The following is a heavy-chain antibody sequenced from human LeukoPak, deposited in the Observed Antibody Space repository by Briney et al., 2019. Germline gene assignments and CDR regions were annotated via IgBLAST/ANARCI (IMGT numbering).Heavy chain of an antibody. CDR1: RGSISSYH. CDR2: IYDSGST. D-gene: IGHD2-2*01. J-gene: IGHJ6*02. V-gene: IGHV4-59*01. CDR3: ARGPSYPSSTYYYYYGMDV. Sequence: SETLSLTCILSRGSISSYHRSWIRPPPQKGLEWVGYIYDSGSTSYNPSLKSRVTISLDTSKNQFSLKLSSVTAADTAVYYCARGPSYPSSTYYYYYGMDVWGQGTTVTVSS.